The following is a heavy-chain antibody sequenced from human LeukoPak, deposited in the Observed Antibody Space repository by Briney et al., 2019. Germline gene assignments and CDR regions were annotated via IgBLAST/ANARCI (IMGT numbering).Heavy chain of an antibody. CDR3: ARVPFLSYYGSGSPFDY. D-gene: IGHD3-10*01. CDR1: GGTFSSYG. J-gene: IGHJ4*02. CDR2: ISAYNGNT. V-gene: IGHV1-18*01. Sequence: GASVKVSCKASGGTFSSYGISWVRQAPGQGLEWMGWISAYNGNTNYAQKLQGRVTMTTDTSTSTAYMELRSLRSDDTAVYYCARVPFLSYYGSGSPFDYWGQGTLVTVSS.